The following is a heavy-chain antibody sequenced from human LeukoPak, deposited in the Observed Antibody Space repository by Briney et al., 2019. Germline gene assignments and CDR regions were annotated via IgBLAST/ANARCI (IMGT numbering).Heavy chain of an antibody. CDR3: ARDLGLDSSTSWENDY. CDR2: IYYSGST. Sequence: SQTLSLTCTVSGGSISSGDYYWRWLRQPPGTGREWIGYIYYSGSTYYNPSLKSRVTISVDTSKNQFSLKLSSVTAADTAVYYCARDLGLDSSTSWENDYWGQGTLVTVSS. CDR1: GGSISSGDYY. V-gene: IGHV4-30-4*08. J-gene: IGHJ4*02. D-gene: IGHD2-2*01.